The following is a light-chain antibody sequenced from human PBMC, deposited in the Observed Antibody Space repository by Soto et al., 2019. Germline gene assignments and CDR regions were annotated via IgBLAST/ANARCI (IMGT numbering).Light chain of an antibody. Sequence: QLVLTQSPSASASLGASVKLTCTLSSGHNNYAIAWHQQQPEKGPRYLMKVNNDGSHIKGDGIPDRFSGSSSGAERYLTISSLQSEDEADYYCQTWGTGYWVFGGGTKLTVL. CDR3: QTWGTGYWV. CDR2: VNNDGSH. CDR1: SGHNNYA. V-gene: IGLV4-69*01. J-gene: IGLJ3*02.